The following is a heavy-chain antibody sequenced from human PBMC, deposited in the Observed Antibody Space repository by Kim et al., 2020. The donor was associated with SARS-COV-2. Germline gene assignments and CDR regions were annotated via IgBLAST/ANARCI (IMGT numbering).Heavy chain of an antibody. D-gene: IGHD1-7*01. CDR3: AKVGTTPYYFDY. J-gene: IGHJ4*02. Sequence: GGSLRLSCAASGFTFGDYAMHWVRQAPGKGLEWVSGISWNSGSIGYADSVKGRFTISRDNAKNSLYLQMNSLRAEDTALYYCAKVGTTPYYFDYWGQGTLVTVSS. CDR1: GFTFGDYA. V-gene: IGHV3-9*01. CDR2: ISWNSGSI.